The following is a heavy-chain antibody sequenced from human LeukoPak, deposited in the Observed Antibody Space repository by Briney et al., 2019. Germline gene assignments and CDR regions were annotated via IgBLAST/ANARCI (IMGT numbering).Heavy chain of an antibody. CDR3: ASGRQLGY. CDR2: IKEDGSEK. J-gene: IGHJ4*02. V-gene: IGHV3-7*01. CDR1: GFTFSNYW. D-gene: IGHD6-13*01. Sequence: GGSLRLSCAASGFTFSNYWMSWVRQAPGKGLEWVANIKEDGSEKYYVDAVKGRFTISRDNARNSLYLQMNSLRAEDTAVYYCASGRQLGYWGQGTLVTVSS.